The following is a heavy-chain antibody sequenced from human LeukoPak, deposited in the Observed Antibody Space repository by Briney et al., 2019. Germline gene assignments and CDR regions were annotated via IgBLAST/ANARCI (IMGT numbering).Heavy chain of an antibody. J-gene: IGHJ3*02. V-gene: IGHV4-59*08. Sequence: SETLSLTCTVSGGSINSYYWSWIRQPPGKGLEWIGYIYYSGSTNYNPSLKSRVTISVDTSKNQFSLKLSSVTAADTAVYYCARSGDDAFDIWGQGTIVTVSS. CDR3: ARSGDDAFDI. CDR1: GGSINSYY. CDR2: IYYSGST. D-gene: IGHD3-10*01.